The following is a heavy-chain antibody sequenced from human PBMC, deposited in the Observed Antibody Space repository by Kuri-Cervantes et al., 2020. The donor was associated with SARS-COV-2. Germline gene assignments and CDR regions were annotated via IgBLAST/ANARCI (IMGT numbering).Heavy chain of an antibody. CDR2: IYTSGST. J-gene: IGHJ4*02. CDR3: ARGGGGQLDFDY. CDR1: GGSISSYY. D-gene: IGHD6-13*01. V-gene: IGHV4-4*07. Sequence: ESLKISCTVSGGSISSYYWSWIRQPAGKGLEWIGRIYTSGSTNYNPSLKSRVTMSVDTSKNQFSLKLSSVTATATAVYYCARGGGGQLDFDYWGQGTLVTVSS.